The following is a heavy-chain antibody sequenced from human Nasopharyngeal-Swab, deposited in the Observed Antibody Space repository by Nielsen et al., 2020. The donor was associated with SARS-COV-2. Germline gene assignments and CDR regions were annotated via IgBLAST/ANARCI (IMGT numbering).Heavy chain of an antibody. CDR1: GFTFSSYG. V-gene: IGHV3-30*18. J-gene: IGHJ4*02. D-gene: IGHD3-10*01. CDR3: AKDVVRGVRFY. CDR2: ISYDGSNK. Sequence: GESLKISCAASGFTFSSYGMHWVRQAPGKGLEWVAVISYDGSNKYYADSVKGRFTISRDNSKNTLYLQMNSLRAEDTAVYYCAKDVVRGVRFYWGQGTLVTVSS.